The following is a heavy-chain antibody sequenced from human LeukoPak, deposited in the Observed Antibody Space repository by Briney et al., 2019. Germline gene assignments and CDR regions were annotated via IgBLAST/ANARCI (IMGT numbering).Heavy chain of an antibody. V-gene: IGHV1-69*04. Sequence: SVKVSCKASGGTFSSYAISWVRQAPGQGLEWMGRIIPILGIANYAQKFQGRVTITADKSTSTAYMELSSLRSEDTAVYYCARDDPSYYDSSGYDYWGQGTLVTVSS. D-gene: IGHD3-22*01. J-gene: IGHJ4*02. CDR2: IIPILGIA. CDR3: ARDDPSYYDSSGYDY. CDR1: GGTFSSYA.